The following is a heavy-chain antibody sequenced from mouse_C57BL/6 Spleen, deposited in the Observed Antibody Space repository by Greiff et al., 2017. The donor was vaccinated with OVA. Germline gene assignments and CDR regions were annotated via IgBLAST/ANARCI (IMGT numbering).Heavy chain of an antibody. J-gene: IGHJ4*01. V-gene: IGHV5-17*01. CDR3: AKIWNYYAMDY. CDR2: ISSGSSTI. CDR1: GFTFSDYG. Sequence: EVKLMESGGGLVKPGGSLKLSCAASGFTFSDYGMHWVRQAPEKGLEWVAYISSGSSTIYYADTVKGRFTLSKDNAKNTLFLQMTSLRSEDTAMYYLAKIWNYYAMDYWGQGTSVTVSS.